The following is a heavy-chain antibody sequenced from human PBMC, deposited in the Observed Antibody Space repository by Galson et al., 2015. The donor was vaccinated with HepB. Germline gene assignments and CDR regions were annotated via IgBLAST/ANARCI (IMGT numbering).Heavy chain of an antibody. J-gene: IGHJ4*02. D-gene: IGHD3-10*01. CDR1: GDSVSSNSAA. Sequence: CAISGDSVSSNSAAWNWIRQSPSRGLEWLGRTYHRSKWYNDYAVSVKSRITINPDTSKNQFSLHLNSVTPEDTAVYYCARGFRSAVDCWGRGTLVTVSS. CDR2: TYHRSKWYN. CDR3: ARGFRSAVDC. V-gene: IGHV6-1*01.